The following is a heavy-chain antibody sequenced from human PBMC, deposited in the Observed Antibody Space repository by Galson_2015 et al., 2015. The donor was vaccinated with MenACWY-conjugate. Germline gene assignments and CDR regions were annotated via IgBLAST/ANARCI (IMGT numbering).Heavy chain of an antibody. J-gene: IGHJ6*04. CDR2: INVGNGNT. CDR3: ASELHGGVSGIRSYSYYGLDV. CDR1: GYTFSSFT. D-gene: IGHD1-20*01. V-gene: IGHV1-3*01. Sequence: SVKVSCKASGYTFSSFTVHWVRQAPGQRLEWMGWINVGNGNTEYSQRFQGRVTITRDTSAKIVYMELSSLTSEDTAVYHCASELHGGVSGIRSYSYYGLDVWGKGTAVTVSS.